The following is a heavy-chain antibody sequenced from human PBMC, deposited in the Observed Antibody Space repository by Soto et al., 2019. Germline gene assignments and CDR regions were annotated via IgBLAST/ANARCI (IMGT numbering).Heavy chain of an antibody. V-gene: IGHV4-39*01. CDR2: IYYSGST. CDR1: GGSMSSSSYY. Sequence: SETLSLTCTVSGGSMSSSSYYWGWIRQPPGKGLEWIGSIYYSGSTYYNPSLKSRVTISVDTSKNQFSLKLSSVTAADTAVYYCARHIVVVPAAMISWFDPWGQGTLVTVSS. D-gene: IGHD2-2*01. J-gene: IGHJ5*02. CDR3: ARHIVVVPAAMISWFDP.